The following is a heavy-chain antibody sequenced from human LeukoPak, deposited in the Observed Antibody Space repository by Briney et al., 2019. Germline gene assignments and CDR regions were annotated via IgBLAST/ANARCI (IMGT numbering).Heavy chain of an antibody. CDR3: ARSLDLDV. CDR1: GYIFIGYF. Sequence: ASVKVSRKASGYIFIGYFLHWVRQAPGQGLEWMGWIDPNSGNTNRPQKFQGRVTMTRDTSITTAYMELSSLRSDDTAVYYCARSLDLDVWGQGTTVTVSS. CDR2: IDPNSGNT. V-gene: IGHV1-2*02. J-gene: IGHJ6*02.